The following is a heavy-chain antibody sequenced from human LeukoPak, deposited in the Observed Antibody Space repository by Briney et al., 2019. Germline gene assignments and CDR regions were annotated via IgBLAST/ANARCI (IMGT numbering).Heavy chain of an antibody. CDR3: ARPIVVVVAAVGYYYGMDV. Sequence: ASVKVSCKASGYTFTSYGISWVRQAPGQGLEWMGWISAYNGNTNYAQKLQGRVTMTTDTSPSTAYMELRSLRSDDTDVYYCARPIVVVVAAVGYYYGMDVWGQGTTVTVSS. V-gene: IGHV1-18*01. J-gene: IGHJ6*02. CDR2: ISAYNGNT. D-gene: IGHD2-15*01. CDR1: GYTFTSYG.